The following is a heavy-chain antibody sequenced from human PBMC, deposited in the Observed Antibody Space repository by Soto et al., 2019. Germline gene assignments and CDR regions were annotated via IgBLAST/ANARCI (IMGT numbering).Heavy chain of an antibody. V-gene: IGHV5-51*01. D-gene: IGHD6-19*01. CDR1: GYSFTSYW. CDR2: IYPGDSDT. Sequence: PGESLKISCKGSGYSFTSYWIGWVRQMPGKGLEWMGIIYPGDSDTRYSPSFQGQVTISADKSISTAYLQWSSLEASDTAMYYCARLVDVAGTLRYYYGMDVWGQGTTVTVSS. J-gene: IGHJ6*02. CDR3: ARLVDVAGTLRYYYGMDV.